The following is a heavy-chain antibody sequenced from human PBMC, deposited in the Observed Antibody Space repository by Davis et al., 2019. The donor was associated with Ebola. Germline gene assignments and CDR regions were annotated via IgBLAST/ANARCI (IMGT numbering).Heavy chain of an antibody. V-gene: IGHV3-9*01. D-gene: IGHD6-13*01. J-gene: IGHJ4*02. CDR2: ISWNSGSI. CDR1: GFTFSGSA. Sequence: SLKISCAASGFTFSGSAMHWVRQAPGKGLEWVSGISWNSGSIGYADSVKGRFTISRDNAKNSLYLQMNSLRAEDTALYYCAKAAAAGTGVFDYWGQGTLVTVSS. CDR3: AKAAAAGTGVFDY.